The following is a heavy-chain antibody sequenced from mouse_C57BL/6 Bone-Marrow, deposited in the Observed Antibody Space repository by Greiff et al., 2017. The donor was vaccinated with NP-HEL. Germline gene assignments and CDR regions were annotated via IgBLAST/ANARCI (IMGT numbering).Heavy chain of an antibody. Sequence: QVQLKQPGTELVKPGASGYTFTSYWMHWVKQRPGQGLEWIGNINPSNGGTNYNEKFKSKATLTVDKSSSTAYMQLSSLTSEDSAVYYCARGTDGYSFGYFDVWGTGTTVTVSS. D-gene: IGHD2-3*01. J-gene: IGHJ1*03. CDR1: GYTFTSYW. CDR3: ARGTDGYSFGYFDV. CDR2: INPSNGGT. V-gene: IGHV1-53*01.